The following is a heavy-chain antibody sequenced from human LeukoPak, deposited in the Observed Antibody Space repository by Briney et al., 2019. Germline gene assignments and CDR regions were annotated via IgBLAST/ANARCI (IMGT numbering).Heavy chain of an antibody. J-gene: IGHJ4*02. CDR2: IIPIFGTA. CDR1: GGTFSSYA. CDR3: ASAVVSGWSLDYFDY. D-gene: IGHD6-19*01. V-gene: IGHV1-69*05. Sequence: ASVKVSCKASGGTFSSYAISWVRQAPGQGLEWMGGIIPIFGTANYAQKFQGRVTITTDESTSTAYMEPSSLRSEDTAVYYCASAVVSGWSLDYFDYWGQGTLVTVSS.